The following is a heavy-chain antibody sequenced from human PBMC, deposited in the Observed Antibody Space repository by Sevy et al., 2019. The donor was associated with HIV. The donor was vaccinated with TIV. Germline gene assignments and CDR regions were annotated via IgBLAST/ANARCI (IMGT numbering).Heavy chain of an antibody. J-gene: IGHJ4*02. CDR3: ARVSTMVQVVTYYFDY. D-gene: IGHD3-10*01. Sequence: SETLSLTCTVSGGSVSSSSYYWSWIRQPPGKGLEWTSYIHYSGSTDYNPSLKSRVTMSVDTSKNQFSLKLSSVTAADTAVYYCARVSTMVQVVTYYFDYWGQGTLVTVSS. CDR1: GGSVSSSSYY. V-gene: IGHV4-61*01. CDR2: IHYSGST.